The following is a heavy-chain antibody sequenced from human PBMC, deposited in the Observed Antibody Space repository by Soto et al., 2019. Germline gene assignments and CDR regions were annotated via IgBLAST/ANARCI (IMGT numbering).Heavy chain of an antibody. J-gene: IGHJ3*01. CDR1: GFTVSSYG. V-gene: IGHV3-33*01. CDR3: ARDSGNLSNYVSEALDF. D-gene: IGHD3-16*01. Sequence: QAGGSLRLSCSASGFTVSSYGVHWVRQAPGKGLEWVAVMWYDGRNIFYADSVKGRFTISRDNSRNIVYFQMNNLRVEDTGLYYCARDSGNLSNYVSEALDFWGQGTMVTVSS. CDR2: MWYDGRNI.